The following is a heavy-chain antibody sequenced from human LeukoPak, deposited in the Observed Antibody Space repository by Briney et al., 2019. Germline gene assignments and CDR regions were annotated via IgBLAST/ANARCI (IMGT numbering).Heavy chain of an antibody. CDR1: GYTFTGHY. Sequence: ASVKVSCKASGYTFTGHYMHWVRQAPGQGLEWMGWISPNSGDTDYAQRFQGRVTMTRETSISTAYMELSGLRSDDTAVYFCARAAIAVAGDYHYHYMDVWGKGTTVTVSS. CDR3: ARAAIAVAGDYHYHYMDV. J-gene: IGHJ6*03. D-gene: IGHD6-19*01. CDR2: ISPNSGDT. V-gene: IGHV1-2*02.